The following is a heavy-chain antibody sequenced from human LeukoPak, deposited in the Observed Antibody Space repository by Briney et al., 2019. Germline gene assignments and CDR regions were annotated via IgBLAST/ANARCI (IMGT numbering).Heavy chain of an antibody. Sequence: GASVKVSCRASGYTFTSYDINWVRQATGQGLEWMGWMNPNSGNTGYAQKFQGRVTMTRNTSISTAYMELSSLRSEDTAVYYCARDRKYSSSWYETAADYWGQGTLVTVSS. CDR3: ARDRKYSSSWYETAADY. J-gene: IGHJ4*02. D-gene: IGHD6-13*01. V-gene: IGHV1-8*01. CDR1: GYTFTSYD. CDR2: MNPNSGNT.